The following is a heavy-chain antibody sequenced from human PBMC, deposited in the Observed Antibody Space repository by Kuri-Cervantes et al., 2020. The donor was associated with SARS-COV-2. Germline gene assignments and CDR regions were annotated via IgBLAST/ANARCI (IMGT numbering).Heavy chain of an antibody. CDR1: GFTFTSSA. Sequence: SVKVSCKASGFTFTSSAVQWVRQARGQRLEWIGWIVVGSGNTNYAQKFQERVTITRAMSTSTAYMELSSLRSEDTAVYYCAASLLYRIYYYYGMDVWGQGTMVTVSS. D-gene: IGHD1-26*01. CDR3: AASLLYRIYYYYGMDV. V-gene: IGHV1-58*01. J-gene: IGHJ6*02. CDR2: IVVGSGNT.